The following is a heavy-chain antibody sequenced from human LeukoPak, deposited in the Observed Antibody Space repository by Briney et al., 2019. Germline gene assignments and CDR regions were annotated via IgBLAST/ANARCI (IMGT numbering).Heavy chain of an antibody. CDR1: AGSISSSSYY. Sequence: SETLSLTCTVSAGSISSSSYYWSWIRQPAGKGLEWIGRIYSTGSTNYNPSLKSRVTISVDTSKNQFSLELSSVIAADTAVYYCARGALGGGDYCLDYWGQGTLVTASS. V-gene: IGHV4-61*02. CDR3: ARGALGGGDYCLDY. D-gene: IGHD2/OR15-2a*01. J-gene: IGHJ4*02. CDR2: IYSTGST.